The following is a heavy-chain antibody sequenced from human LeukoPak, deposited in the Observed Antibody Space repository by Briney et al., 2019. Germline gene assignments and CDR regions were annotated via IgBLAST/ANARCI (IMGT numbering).Heavy chain of an antibody. J-gene: IGHJ4*02. CDR2: IYPGDSDT. D-gene: IGHD6-13*01. Sequence: GESLKISCKGSGYSFTSYWIGWVRQMPGKVLEWMGIIYPGDSDTRYSPSFQGQVTISATKSISTAYLQWSSLNASDTAMYYCARLSDSIAAADDWGQGTLVTVSS. CDR1: GYSFTSYW. CDR3: ARLSDSIAAADD. V-gene: IGHV5-51*01.